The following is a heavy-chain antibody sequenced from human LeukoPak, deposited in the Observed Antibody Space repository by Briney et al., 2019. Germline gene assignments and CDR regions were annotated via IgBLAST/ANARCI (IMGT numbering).Heavy chain of an antibody. CDR2: INGDGGET. CDR3: TRRGSGGWGVFDI. V-gene: IGHV3-23*01. CDR1: GFTFSRSA. D-gene: IGHD3-10*01. J-gene: IGHJ3*02. Sequence: PGGSLRLSCAASGFTFSRSAMSWVRQAPGKALEWVSAINGDGGETYYADAVKGRFTISRDNSKINLYLQMSSLRAEDTAVYYCTRRGSGGWGVFDIWGQGTMVIVSS.